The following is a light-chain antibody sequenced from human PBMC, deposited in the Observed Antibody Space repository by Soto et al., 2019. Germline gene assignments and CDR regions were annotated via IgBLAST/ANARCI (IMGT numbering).Light chain of an antibody. CDR2: SHN. CDR3: AAWDDSLNGPV. Sequence: QPVLTQPPSASGTPGQRVTISCSGSSSNIGSNTVNWYQHLPGTAPKLLIYSHNQRPSGVPDRFSGSKSGTSASLAISGLQSEDEADYYCAAWDDSLNGPVFGGGTQLTVL. J-gene: IGLJ2*01. CDR1: SSNIGSNT. V-gene: IGLV1-44*01.